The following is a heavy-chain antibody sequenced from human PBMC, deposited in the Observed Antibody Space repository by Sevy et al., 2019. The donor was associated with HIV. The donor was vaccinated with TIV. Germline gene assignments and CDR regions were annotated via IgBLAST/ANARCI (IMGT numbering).Heavy chain of an antibody. J-gene: IGHJ4*02. CDR3: ARGPNGSAHYSVDRSFDY. Sequence: SETLSLTCTVSGGSISSGSYYWSWIRQPAGKGLEWIGRFYTSGSTDYNPSLKSRVIMSVDPAKNQFSLKLRSVIAADTAVHYCARGPNGSAHYSVDRSFDYWGQGTLVTVSS. CDR2: FYTSGST. V-gene: IGHV4-61*02. CDR1: GGSISSGSYY. D-gene: IGHD3-22*01.